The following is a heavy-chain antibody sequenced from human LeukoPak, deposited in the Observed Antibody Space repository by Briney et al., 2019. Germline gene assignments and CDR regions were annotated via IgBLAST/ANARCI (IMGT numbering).Heavy chain of an antibody. J-gene: IGHJ4*02. CDR3: VKDRTGTYTLDY. V-gene: IGHV3-30-3*01. CDR2: ISDDGSRQ. CDR1: GFTFSDYA. D-gene: IGHD3-10*01. Sequence: GGSLRLSCAATGFTFSDYAIHWGRQAPGEGLEWVAFISDDGSRQHYADSVKGRFTISRDNSKNTLNLQMNSLRAEDTAVYYCVKDRTGTYTLDYWGQGTLVTVSS.